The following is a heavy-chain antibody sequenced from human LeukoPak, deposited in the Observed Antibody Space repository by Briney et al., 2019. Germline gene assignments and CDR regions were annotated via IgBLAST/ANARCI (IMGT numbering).Heavy chain of an antibody. D-gene: IGHD5-18*01. CDR2: IYTSGST. J-gene: IGHJ5*02. CDR1: GGSISSYY. CDR3: ASGYSYGTNWFDP. V-gene: IGHV4-4*09. Sequence: SETLSLICTVSGGSISSYYWSWIRQPPGKGLEWIGYIYTSGSTNYNPPLKSRVTISVDTSKNQFSLKLSSVTAADTAVYYCASGYSYGTNWFDPWGQGTLVTVSS.